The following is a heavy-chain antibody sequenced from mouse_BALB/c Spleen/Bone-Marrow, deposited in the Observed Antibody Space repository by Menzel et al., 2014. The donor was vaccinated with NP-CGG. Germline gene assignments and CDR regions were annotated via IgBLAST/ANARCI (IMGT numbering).Heavy chain of an antibody. CDR1: GFSLTSYG. CDR3: ARNNGGYYSWFAY. Sequence: VQLQQSGPGLVQPSQSLSITCTVSGFSLTSYGVHWVRQSPGKGLEWLGVIWSGGSTDYNAAFISRLSISKDNSKSQVFFKMNGLQANDTAIYYCARNNGGYYSWFAYWGQGTLVTVSA. V-gene: IGHV2-2*02. J-gene: IGHJ3*01. CDR2: IWSGGST. D-gene: IGHD2-3*01.